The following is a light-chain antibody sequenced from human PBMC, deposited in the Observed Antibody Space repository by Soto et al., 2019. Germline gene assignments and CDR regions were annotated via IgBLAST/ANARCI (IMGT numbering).Light chain of an antibody. Sequence: EIVLTQSPATLSLSPGERANLSCRASQSVSSYLAWYQQKPGQAPRLLIYDASNRATGIPAWFSGSGSGTDFTLTISSLDPEDFAVYYCQQRSNWPPGFTVGPGTKVDIK. J-gene: IGKJ3*01. CDR3: QQRSNWPPGFT. CDR2: DAS. CDR1: QSVSSY. V-gene: IGKV3-11*01.